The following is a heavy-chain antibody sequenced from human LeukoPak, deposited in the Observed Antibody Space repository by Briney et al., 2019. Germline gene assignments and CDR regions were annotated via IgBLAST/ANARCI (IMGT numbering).Heavy chain of an antibody. Sequence: GGSLRLSCAASGFTFSDYSMSWFRQAPGKGLEWVSYIRSSGNTIYYADSVKGRFTISRDNAKNSLYLQMNSLRAEDTAVYYCARDFRQIAAAEPTFDYWGQGTLVTVSS. CDR1: GFTFSDYS. J-gene: IGHJ4*02. CDR2: IRSSGNTI. V-gene: IGHV3-11*01. CDR3: ARDFRQIAAAEPTFDY. D-gene: IGHD6-13*01.